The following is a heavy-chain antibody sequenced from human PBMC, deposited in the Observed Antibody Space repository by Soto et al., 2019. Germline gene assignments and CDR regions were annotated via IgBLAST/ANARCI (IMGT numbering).Heavy chain of an antibody. Sequence: QVQLVQSGAEVKKPGASVKVSCKASGYTFTSYAMHWVRQAPGQRLEWMGWINAGNGNTKYSQKFQGRVTITRDTSASTGYMELSSLRFEDTAVYYCARGYNWNYFRDYWGQGTLVTVSS. V-gene: IGHV1-3*01. CDR3: ARGYNWNYFRDY. D-gene: IGHD1-7*01. CDR1: GYTFTSYA. J-gene: IGHJ4*02. CDR2: INAGNGNT.